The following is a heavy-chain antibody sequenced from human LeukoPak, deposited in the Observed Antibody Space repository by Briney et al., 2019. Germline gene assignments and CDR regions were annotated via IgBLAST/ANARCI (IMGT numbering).Heavy chain of an antibody. Sequence: ASVKVSCKASGYTFTSYDINWVRQATGQGLEWMGWMNPNSGNTGYAQKFQGRVTMTRNTSISTAYMELSSLRSEDTAVYYCASEGSSSWSPPLYYGMDVWGQGTTVTVSS. CDR1: GYTFTSYD. J-gene: IGHJ6*02. D-gene: IGHD6-13*01. V-gene: IGHV1-8*01. CDR3: ASEGSSSWSPPLYYGMDV. CDR2: MNPNSGNT.